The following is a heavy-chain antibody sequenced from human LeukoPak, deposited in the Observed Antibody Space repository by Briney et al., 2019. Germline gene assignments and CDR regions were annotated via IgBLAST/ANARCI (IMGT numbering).Heavy chain of an antibody. J-gene: IGHJ4*02. Sequence: GASVKVSCKASGGTFSSYAISWVRQAPGQGLEWMGWISAYNGNTNYAQKLQGRVTMTTDTSTSTAYMELRSLRSDDTAVYYCARLGVVVPAATNDYWGQGTLVTVSS. CDR1: GGTFSSYA. CDR2: ISAYNGNT. D-gene: IGHD2-2*01. V-gene: IGHV1-18*01. CDR3: ARLGVVVPAATNDY.